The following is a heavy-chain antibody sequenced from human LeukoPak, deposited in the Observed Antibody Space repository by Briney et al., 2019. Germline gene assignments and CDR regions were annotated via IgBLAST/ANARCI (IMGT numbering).Heavy chain of an antibody. CDR3: AREGPWSSSSWYGYFQH. D-gene: IGHD6-13*01. CDR1: GFTFPNSA. J-gene: IGHJ1*01. V-gene: IGHV1-58*02. Sequence: SVKVSCKASGFTFPNSAMQWVRQARVQRLGWIGWIVLGAGNTVYSHKFHDRVTITRDVSTNTAYMELDSLGSEDTAVYYCAREGPWSSSSWYGYFQHWGQGTLVTVSS. CDR2: IVLGAGNT.